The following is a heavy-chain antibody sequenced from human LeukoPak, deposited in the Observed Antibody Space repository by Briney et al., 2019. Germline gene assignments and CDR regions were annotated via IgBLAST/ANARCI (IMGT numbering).Heavy chain of an antibody. CDR2: IYSGGST. D-gene: IGHD6-13*01. CDR3: ARTYSSSWYGAFDI. Sequence: GGSLRLSRAASGFTVSSNYMSWVRQAPGKGLEWVSGIYSGGSTYYADSVKGRFTISRHNSKNTLYLQMNSLRAEDTAVYYCARTYSSSWYGAFDIWGQGTMVTVSS. CDR1: GFTVSSNY. J-gene: IGHJ3*02. V-gene: IGHV3-53*04.